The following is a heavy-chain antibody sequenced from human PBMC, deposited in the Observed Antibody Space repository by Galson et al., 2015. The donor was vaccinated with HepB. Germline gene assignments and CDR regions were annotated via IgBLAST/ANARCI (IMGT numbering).Heavy chain of an antibody. D-gene: IGHD6-19*01. J-gene: IGHJ6*02. Sequence: SVKVSCKASGGTFGSYAISWVRQAPGQGLEWMGGIIPIFGTANYAQKFQGRVTITADESTSTAYMELSSLRSEDPAVYYCGIAVAGTWDYYYGMDVWGQGTTVPVSS. CDR2: IIPIFGTA. V-gene: IGHV1-69*13. CDR1: GGTFGSYA. CDR3: GIAVAGTWDYYYGMDV.